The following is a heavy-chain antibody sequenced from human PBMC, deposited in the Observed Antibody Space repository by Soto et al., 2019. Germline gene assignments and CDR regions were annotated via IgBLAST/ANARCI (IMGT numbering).Heavy chain of an antibody. CDR3: ATYGSGTYKPTTFDY. D-gene: IGHD3-10*01. Sequence: QVQLQESGPGLVKPSQTLSLTCTVSGGSISSGGYYWGWIRQHPGKGLEWSGYIYYSGSTYYNPSLKSRVTISVDTSKNQFSLKLSSVTAADTAVYYCATYGSGTYKPTTFDYWGQGTLVTVSS. CDR1: GGSISSGGYY. V-gene: IGHV4-31*03. J-gene: IGHJ4*02. CDR2: IYYSGST.